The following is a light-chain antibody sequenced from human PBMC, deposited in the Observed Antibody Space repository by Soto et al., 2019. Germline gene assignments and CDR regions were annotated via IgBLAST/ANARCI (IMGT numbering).Light chain of an antibody. Sequence: EIVMTQSPATLSVSPGERATLSCRASQSISRNLAWYQQKPGQAPRLLIYGASTRATGIPATFSGSGSGTEFTLSISRLQSEDFAVYYCQQYSNWPLTFGPGPQVDI. V-gene: IGKV3-15*01. CDR1: QSISRN. CDR3: QQYSNWPLT. CDR2: GAS. J-gene: IGKJ3*01.